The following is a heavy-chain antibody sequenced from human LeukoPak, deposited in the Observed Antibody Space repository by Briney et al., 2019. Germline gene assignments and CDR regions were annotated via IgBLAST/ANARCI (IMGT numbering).Heavy chain of an antibody. D-gene: IGHD6-6*01. J-gene: IGHJ6*04. CDR2: ISSSGSTI. CDR3: AREWYSSSSFLDV. CDR1: GFTFSSYE. Sequence: GGSLRLSCAASGFTFSSYEMNWVRQAPGKGLEWVSYISSSGSTIYYADSVKGRFTISRDNAKNSLYLKMNSLRAEDTAVYYCAREWYSSSSFLDVWGKGTTVTVSS. V-gene: IGHV3-48*03.